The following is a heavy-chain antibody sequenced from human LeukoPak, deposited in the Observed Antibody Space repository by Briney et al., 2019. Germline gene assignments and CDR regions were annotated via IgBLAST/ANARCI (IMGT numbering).Heavy chain of an antibody. CDR2: IHYTGTT. CDR1: GGSISSGDYY. Sequence: PSETLSLTCTVSGGSISSGDYYWNWIRQPPGKGLEWIGYIHYTGTTYYNPSLKSRVTISVDTSNNPFSLKLNSVTAADTAVYYCGTNEGSSWTAIDYWGQGTLVTVSS. V-gene: IGHV4-30-4*08. D-gene: IGHD6-13*01. CDR3: GTNEGSSWTAIDY. J-gene: IGHJ4*02.